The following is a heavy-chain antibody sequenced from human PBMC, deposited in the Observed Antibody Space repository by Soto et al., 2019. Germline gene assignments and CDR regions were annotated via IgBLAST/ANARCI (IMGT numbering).Heavy chain of an antibody. V-gene: IGHV3-11*01. Sequence: QVQLVESGGGLVKPGGSLRLSCAASGFTFSDYYMSWIRQAPGKGLEWVSYISSSGATINYPDSVKGRFTISRDNANNSLYLQMNSLRAEVTAVYYCARRVVADKIYFDYWGQGTLVTVSS. J-gene: IGHJ4*02. CDR2: ISSSGATI. D-gene: IGHD5-12*01. CDR3: ARRVVADKIYFDY. CDR1: GFTFSDYY.